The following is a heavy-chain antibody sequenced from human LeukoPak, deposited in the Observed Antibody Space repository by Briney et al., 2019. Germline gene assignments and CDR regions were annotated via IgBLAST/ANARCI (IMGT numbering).Heavy chain of an antibody. CDR2: IYHSGST. J-gene: IGHJ4*02. D-gene: IGHD5-12*01. Sequence: PSGTLSLTCAVSGGSISSSNWWSWVRQPPGKGLEWIGEIYHSGSTNYNPSLKSRVIISVDKSKNQFSLKLSSVTAADTAVYYCARGGIRGYSGFHPAKTKFDYWGQGTLVTVSS. CDR1: GGSISSSNW. V-gene: IGHV4-4*02. CDR3: ARGGIRGYSGFHPAKTKFDY.